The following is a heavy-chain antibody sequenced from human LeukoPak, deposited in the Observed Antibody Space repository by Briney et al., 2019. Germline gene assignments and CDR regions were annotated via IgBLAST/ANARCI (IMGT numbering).Heavy chain of an antibody. D-gene: IGHD5-12*01. Sequence: PGGSLRLSCAVSGFDFNNYFMAWFRQAPGKGLEWVANIGQDGSERNYVGSVKGRFTISRDNTKKSLFLQMSGLRVDDTAVYYCVRDGGVSGYDLLDYWGQGTLVTVSS. CDR2: IGQDGSER. CDR1: GFDFNNYF. V-gene: IGHV3-7*01. CDR3: VRDGGVSGYDLLDY. J-gene: IGHJ4*02.